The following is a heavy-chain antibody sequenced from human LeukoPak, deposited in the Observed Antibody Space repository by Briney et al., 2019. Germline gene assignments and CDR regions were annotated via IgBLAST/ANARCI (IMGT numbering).Heavy chain of an antibody. Sequence: SETLSLTCTVSGDSISTYYWTWVRQPPGKGLELIGEINHSGSTNYNPSLKSRVTISVDTSKNQFSLKLSSVTAADTAVYYCARGGKTYYYYYMDVWGKGTTVTISS. CDR1: GDSISTYY. V-gene: IGHV4-34*01. CDR2: INHSGST. J-gene: IGHJ6*03. D-gene: IGHD3-10*01. CDR3: ARGGKTYYYYYMDV.